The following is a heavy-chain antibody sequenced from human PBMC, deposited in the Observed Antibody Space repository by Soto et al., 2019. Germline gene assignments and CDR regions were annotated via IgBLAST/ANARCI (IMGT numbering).Heavy chain of an antibody. CDR3: ARGYGDYDRGVVWFDP. D-gene: IGHD4-17*01. J-gene: IGHJ5*02. Sequence: PSETLSLTCTVSGGSISSGDYYWSWIRQPPGKGLEWLGYIYYSGRTYYNPSLKSRVTISVDTSKNQFSLKLSSVTAADTAVDYCARGYGDYDRGVVWFDPWGQGTLVTVSS. V-gene: IGHV4-30-4*01. CDR1: GGSISSGDYY. CDR2: IYYSGRT.